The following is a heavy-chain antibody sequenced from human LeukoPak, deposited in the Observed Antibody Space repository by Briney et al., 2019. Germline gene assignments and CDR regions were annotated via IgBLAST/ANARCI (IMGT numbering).Heavy chain of an antibody. Sequence: SETLSLTCTVSGGSISSYYWSWIRQPPGKGLEWIGYIYYSGSTNYNPSLKSRVTISVDTSKNQFSLKLCSVTAADTAVYYCARGAAMGYWGQGTLVTVSS. CDR1: GGSISSYY. V-gene: IGHV4-59*01. J-gene: IGHJ4*02. CDR2: IYYSGST. CDR3: ARGAAMGY. D-gene: IGHD5-18*01.